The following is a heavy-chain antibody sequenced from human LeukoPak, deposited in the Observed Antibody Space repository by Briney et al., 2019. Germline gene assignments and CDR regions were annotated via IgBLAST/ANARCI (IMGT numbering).Heavy chain of an antibody. Sequence: PSETLSLTCTVSGGSLSSGDYHWAWVRQTPGKGPDWIANIHNSGTTHYNPSLRSRVTISIDTSKNQFSLNLSSVTAADTAVYYCARRPTVAGGWLDSWGQGTLVTVSS. CDR1: GGSLSSGDYH. V-gene: IGHV4-39*01. J-gene: IGHJ4*02. D-gene: IGHD6-13*01. CDR2: IHNSGTT. CDR3: ARRPTVAGGWLDS.